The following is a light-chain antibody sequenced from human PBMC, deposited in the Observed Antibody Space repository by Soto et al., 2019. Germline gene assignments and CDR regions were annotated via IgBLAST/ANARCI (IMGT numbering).Light chain of an antibody. J-gene: IGLJ1*01. V-gene: IGLV2-11*01. CDR3: CSFAGSLNFV. CDR1: DNDVGSYNF. Sequence: QSALTQPRSVSGSPGQSVTISCSGTDNDVGSYNFVSWYQQHPGKAPKLMLFDVSNRPLGVPGRFSGSKSGNTASLTISGLQAEDEADYYCCSFAGSLNFVFGTGTKLTVL. CDR2: DVS.